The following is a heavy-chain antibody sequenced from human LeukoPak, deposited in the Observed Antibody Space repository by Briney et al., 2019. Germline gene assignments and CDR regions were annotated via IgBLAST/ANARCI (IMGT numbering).Heavy chain of an antibody. J-gene: IGHJ5*02. V-gene: IGHV4-39*01. CDR1: GGSISSSSYY. D-gene: IGHD6-6*01. CDR2: IYYSGST. CDR3: ARRVAAPSGGWFDP. Sequence: PSETLSLTCTVSGGSISSSSYYWGWIRQPPGKGLEWIGSIYYSGSTYYNPSLKSRVTISVDTSENQFSLKLSSVTAADTAVYYCARRVAAPSGGWFDPWGQGTLVTVSS.